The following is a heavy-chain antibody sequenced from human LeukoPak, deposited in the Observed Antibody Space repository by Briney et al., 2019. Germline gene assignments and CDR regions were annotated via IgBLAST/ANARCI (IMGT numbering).Heavy chain of an antibody. CDR2: INHSGST. CDR1: GGSFSGYY. Sequence: PSETLSLTCAVYGGSFSGYYWSWIRQPPGKRLEWIGEINHSGSTNYNPSLKSRVTISVDTSKNQFSLKLSSVTAADTAVYYCARGQGRGCSGGSCYYYYYGMDVWGKGTTVTVSS. D-gene: IGHD2-15*01. J-gene: IGHJ6*04. V-gene: IGHV4-34*01. CDR3: ARGQGRGCSGGSCYYYYYGMDV.